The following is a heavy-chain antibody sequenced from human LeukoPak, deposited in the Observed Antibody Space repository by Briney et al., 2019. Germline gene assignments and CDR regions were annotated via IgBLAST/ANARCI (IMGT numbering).Heavy chain of an antibody. CDR3: ARRWKLSLDV. CDR1: GFTFSIYW. J-gene: IGHJ6*02. Sequence: GGSLRLSCAASGFTFSIYWMTWVRQAPGKGLEWVANIREDGSGKYYVDSVKGRFTISRDNAKKSLYLQMNNLRGEDTAVYFCARRWKLSLDVWGQGTTVTVSS. D-gene: IGHD5-24*01. CDR2: IREDGSGK. V-gene: IGHV3-7*01.